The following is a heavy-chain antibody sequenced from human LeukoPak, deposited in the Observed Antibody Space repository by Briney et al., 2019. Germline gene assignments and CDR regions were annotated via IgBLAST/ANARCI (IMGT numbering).Heavy chain of an antibody. CDR3: AREYLASYLIY. CDR2: TYYRSKWYY. CDR1: GDSVSSNSAA. V-gene: IGHV6-1*01. D-gene: IGHD3-16*02. Sequence: SQTLSLTCAISGDSVSSNSAAWTWIRQSPSRGLEWLGRTYYRSKWYYDYAVSVKSRITINPDTSKNQFSPQLHSVTPEDTAVYYCAREYLASYLIYWGQGTLVTVSS. J-gene: IGHJ4*02.